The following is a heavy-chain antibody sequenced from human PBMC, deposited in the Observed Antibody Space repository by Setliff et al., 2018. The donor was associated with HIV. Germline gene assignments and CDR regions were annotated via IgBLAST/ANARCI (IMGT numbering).Heavy chain of an antibody. CDR1: GYTFTTYA. V-gene: IGHV1-3*01. J-gene: IGHJ4*02. D-gene: IGHD3-10*01. CDR3: ARGMIRGAIITEFDS. Sequence: ASVKVSCKTSGYTFTTYAIHWVRQAPGQRLEWMGWINGGNGNTKSSERFQGRVTFSRDSSASTAQMELSSLKSEDTAVYFCARGMIRGAIITEFDSWGQGTLVTVSS. CDR2: INGGNGNT.